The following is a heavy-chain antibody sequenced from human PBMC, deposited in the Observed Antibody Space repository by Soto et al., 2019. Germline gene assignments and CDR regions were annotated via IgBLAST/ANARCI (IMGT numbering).Heavy chain of an antibody. CDR1: GDSVSSNSAA. CDR2: TYYRSKWYN. Sequence: PSQTLSLTCAISGDSVSSNSAAWNWIRQSPSRGLEWLGRTYYRSKWYNDYAVSVKSRITINPDTSKNQFSLQLNSVTPGDTAVYYCARDLSPVTLGIQLWSGKDYYDVMDVWGQGTTVTGSS. CDR3: ARDLSPVTLGIQLWSGKDYYDVMDV. J-gene: IGHJ6*02. D-gene: IGHD5-18*01. V-gene: IGHV6-1*01.